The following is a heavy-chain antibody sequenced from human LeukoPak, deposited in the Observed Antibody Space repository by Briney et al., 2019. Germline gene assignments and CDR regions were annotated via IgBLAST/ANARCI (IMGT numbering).Heavy chain of an antibody. CDR2: IWDDGSNK. J-gene: IGHJ4*02. CDR3: AIDEYSSGYPDY. V-gene: IGHV3-33*01. Sequence: GGSLRLSCAASGFTFSSYGMHWVRQAPGKGLEWVAVIWDDGSNKYYADSVKGRFTISRDNSKNTLYLQINSLRAEDTAVYYCAIDEYSSGYPDYWGQGTLVTVSS. D-gene: IGHD6-19*01. CDR1: GFTFSSYG.